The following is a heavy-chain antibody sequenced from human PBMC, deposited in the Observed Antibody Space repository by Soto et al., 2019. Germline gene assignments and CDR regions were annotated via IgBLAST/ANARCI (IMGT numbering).Heavy chain of an antibody. D-gene: IGHD2-15*01. CDR3: ARTCRSGGSCYHEY. CDR2: VSVYNDDT. V-gene: IGHV1-18*01. Sequence: QVQLVQSGAEVKKPGASVKVSCKASGYTFSSFGINWVRQAPGQGLEWVGWVSVYNDDTKYAQNFQGRVSLTTDTSTSTTYREVGSLRSDDTAVYYCARTCRSGGSCYHEYWGEGTLVTVSS. J-gene: IGHJ4*02. CDR1: GYTFSSFG.